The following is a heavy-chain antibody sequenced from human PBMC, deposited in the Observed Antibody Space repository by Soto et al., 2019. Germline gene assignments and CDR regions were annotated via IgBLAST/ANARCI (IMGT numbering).Heavy chain of an antibody. D-gene: IGHD6-6*01. CDR1: GFTFSSYW. J-gene: IGHJ4*02. CDR2: IKQDGSEK. CDR3: ASEGDSSSSFLFDY. Sequence: LRLSCAASGFTFSSYWMSWVRQAPGKGLEWVANIKQDGSEKYYVDSMKGRFTISRDNAKNSLYLQMNSLRAEDTAVYYCASEGDSSSSFLFDYWGQGTLVTVSS. V-gene: IGHV3-7*01.